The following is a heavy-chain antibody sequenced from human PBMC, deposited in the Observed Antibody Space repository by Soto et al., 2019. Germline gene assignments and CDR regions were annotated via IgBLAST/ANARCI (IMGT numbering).Heavy chain of an antibody. CDR3: ARGGDYSYYFDY. CDR2: ISYDGSNK. J-gene: IGHJ4*02. Sequence: GGSLRLSCAASGFTFSSYAMHWVRQAPGKGLEWVAVISYDGSNKYYADSVKGRFTISRDNSKNTLYLQMNSLRAEDTAVYYCARGGDYSYYFDYWGQGTLVTVSS. CDR1: GFTFSSYA. D-gene: IGHD4-17*01. V-gene: IGHV3-30-3*01.